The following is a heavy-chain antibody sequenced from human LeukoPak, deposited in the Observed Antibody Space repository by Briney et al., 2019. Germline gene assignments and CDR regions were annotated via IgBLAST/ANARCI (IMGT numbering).Heavy chain of an antibody. D-gene: IGHD1-1*01. CDR3: ARAYNSHFDY. J-gene: IGHJ4*02. V-gene: IGHV3-74*01. CDR1: GFTFSSYW. Sequence: PGGSLRLSCAASGFTFSSYWMHWVRQAPGKGLVCVSRIKSSGSSTSYADSVKGRFTICRDDGKNTLYLQMNSLRAEDTAVYYCARAYNSHFDYWGQGALVSVSP. CDR2: IKSSGSST.